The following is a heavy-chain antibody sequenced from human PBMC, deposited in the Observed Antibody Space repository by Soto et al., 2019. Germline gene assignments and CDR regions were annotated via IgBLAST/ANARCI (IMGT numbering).Heavy chain of an antibody. Sequence: GGSLRLSCAASGFTFSSYAMSWVRQAPGKGLEWVSAISGSGGSTYYADSVKGRFTISRDNSKNTLYLQMNSLRAEDTDVYYCAKHPVVRYFDRYDYWGQGTLVTVSS. CDR2: ISGSGGST. CDR1: GFTFSSYA. CDR3: AKHPVVRYFDRYDY. D-gene: IGHD3-9*01. V-gene: IGHV3-23*01. J-gene: IGHJ4*02.